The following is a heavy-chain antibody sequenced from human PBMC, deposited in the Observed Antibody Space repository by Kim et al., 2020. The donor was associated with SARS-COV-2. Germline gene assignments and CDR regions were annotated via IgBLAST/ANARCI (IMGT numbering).Heavy chain of an antibody. D-gene: IGHD3-10*01. J-gene: IGHJ4*02. Sequence: HPSLKCRSSIAIDTPKNQFSLKMESVTAADTAVYYCARLRRGPWNFDYWGQGTLVTVS. V-gene: IGHV4-61*07. CDR3: ARLRRGPWNFDY.